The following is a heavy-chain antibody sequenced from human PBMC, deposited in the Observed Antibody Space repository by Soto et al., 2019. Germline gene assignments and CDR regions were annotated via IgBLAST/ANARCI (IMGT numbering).Heavy chain of an antibody. CDR3: ARYQKGPFDY. D-gene: IGHD2-2*01. V-gene: IGHV4-4*09. J-gene: IGHJ4*02. CDR2: TFSCGSA. Sequence: SETLSLTCTVSGDSIGNSHWSWIRQPPGKGLEWIGLTFSCGSATYNPSLKSRVTISVDTSKNQFSLKLTSVTAADTAVYFCARYQKGPFDYWGQGTLVTVSS. CDR1: GDSIGNSH.